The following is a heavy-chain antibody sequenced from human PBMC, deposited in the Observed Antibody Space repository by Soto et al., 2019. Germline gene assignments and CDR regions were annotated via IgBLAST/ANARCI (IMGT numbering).Heavy chain of an antibody. Sequence: ASVKVSCKASGYTFTSYYMHWVRQAPGQGLEWMGMLNPSVGSTKYAQTFQGRVTMTRDTSTSTIYMELSSLRSEDTAVYYCARDKDNWNDEDYNYGMDVWGQGTTVTVSS. CDR3: ARDKDNWNDEDYNYGMDV. V-gene: IGHV1-46*01. CDR2: LNPSVGST. J-gene: IGHJ6*02. CDR1: GYTFTSYY. D-gene: IGHD1-1*01.